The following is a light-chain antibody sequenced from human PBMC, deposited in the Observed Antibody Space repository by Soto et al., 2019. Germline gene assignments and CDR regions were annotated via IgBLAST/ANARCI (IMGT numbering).Light chain of an antibody. J-gene: IGKJ4*01. Sequence: DIEMTQSPSSLSASVGDRVTITCQASQDIRNRLNWYQQKPGKAPKLLIYDGFNLDSGVPARFSGVGYGTEFALTISSLQPEDVATYFCQQYENLPLTFGGGSRVEI. CDR2: DGF. V-gene: IGKV1-33*01. CDR3: QQYENLPLT. CDR1: QDIRNR.